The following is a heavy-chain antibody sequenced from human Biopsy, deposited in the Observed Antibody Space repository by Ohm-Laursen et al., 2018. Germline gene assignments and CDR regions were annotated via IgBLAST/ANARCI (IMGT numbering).Heavy chain of an antibody. CDR1: GYTFNAYY. J-gene: IGHJ3*01. CDR3: ARLAYSEYRRDPLDV. V-gene: IGHV1-2*02. Sequence: ASVKVSCKPSGYTFNAYYMQWVRQAPGQGLEWMGWINPNNGGTNYAHKFQGRVTMTRDTSISTAYMHLSGLTSDDTAVYYCARLAYSEYRRDPLDVWGQGTVVTVSS. CDR2: INPNNGGT. D-gene: IGHD5-18*01.